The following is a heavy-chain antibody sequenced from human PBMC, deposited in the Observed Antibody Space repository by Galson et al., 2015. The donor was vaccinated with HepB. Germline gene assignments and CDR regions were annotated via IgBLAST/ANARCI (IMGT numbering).Heavy chain of an antibody. V-gene: IGHV3-74*01. D-gene: IGHD1-26*01. J-gene: IGHJ4*02. Sequence: ASGFTVSRRWMHWVRQGPGKGLEWISRINIDGSSTAYADSVRGRFTISRDDAKNTLYLQMNSLRVDDTTVYFCAREMNSGAYYPFDYWGPGTLVTVAS. CDR2: INIDGSST. CDR1: GFTVSRRW. CDR3: AREMNSGAYYPFDY.